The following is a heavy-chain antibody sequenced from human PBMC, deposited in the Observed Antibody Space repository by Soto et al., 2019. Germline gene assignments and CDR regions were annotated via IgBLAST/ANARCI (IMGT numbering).Heavy chain of an antibody. Sequence: QLVESGGALVQPGGSLRLSCAVSGFTVTSTYMSWIRQAPGKGLEWISVIHSGGTTYYTDSVKGRFTISRDISKNTVSLHMTSLRVEDPAVYHCAGLWVWGSYAIDFWGHGTLVTVPS. CDR3: AGLWVWGSYAIDF. CDR1: GFTVTSTY. CDR2: IHSGGTT. D-gene: IGHD3-16*01. V-gene: IGHV3-66*01. J-gene: IGHJ4*01.